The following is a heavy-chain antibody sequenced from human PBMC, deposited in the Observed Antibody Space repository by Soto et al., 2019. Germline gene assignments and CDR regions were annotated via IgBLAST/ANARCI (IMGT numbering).Heavy chain of an antibody. CDR3: VTSRTPRSYGWGRDDAFDI. CDR2: ISYDGSNK. D-gene: IGHD5-18*01. Sequence: QVQLVESGGGVVQPGRSLRLSCAASGFTFSSYGMHWVRQAPGKGLEWVAVISYDGSNKYYADSVKGRFTISRDNSKNTLYLQMNSLRAEDTAVYYCVTSRTPRSYGWGRDDAFDIWGQGTMVTVSS. V-gene: IGHV3-30*03. J-gene: IGHJ3*02. CDR1: GFTFSSYG.